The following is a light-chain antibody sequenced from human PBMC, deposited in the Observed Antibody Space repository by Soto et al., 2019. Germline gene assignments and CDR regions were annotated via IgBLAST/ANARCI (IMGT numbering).Light chain of an antibody. V-gene: IGKV1-39*01. Sequence: DIQMTHSPSSLSASVGDRVTITCRASQSIRSHLNWYQQKPEKAPKLLIYAASSLQSGVPSRFSGSGSGTDFTLTSSSLQPEDFATYYCQQRYSTPWKFGHGTKVEIK. J-gene: IGKJ1*01. CDR1: QSIRSH. CDR2: AAS. CDR3: QQRYSTPWK.